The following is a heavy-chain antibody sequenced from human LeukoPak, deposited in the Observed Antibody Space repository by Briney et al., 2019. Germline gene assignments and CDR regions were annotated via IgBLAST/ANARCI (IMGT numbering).Heavy chain of an antibody. CDR1: GGSFSGYY. D-gene: IGHD5-18*01. Sequence: SETLSLTCAVYGGSFSGYYWSWIRQPPGKGLEWIGEINHSGSTSYNPSLKSRVTISVDTSKNQFSLKLSSVTAADTAVYYCARSGYSYGYGHWGQGTLVTVSS. CDR3: ARSGYSYGYGH. CDR2: INHSGST. V-gene: IGHV4-34*01. J-gene: IGHJ4*02.